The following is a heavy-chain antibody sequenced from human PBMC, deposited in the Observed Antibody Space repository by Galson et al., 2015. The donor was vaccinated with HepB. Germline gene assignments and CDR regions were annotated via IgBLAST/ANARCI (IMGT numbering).Heavy chain of an antibody. J-gene: IGHJ3*02. CDR2: ISYDGSNK. CDR3: AKVSYYGSGSYYNRAFDI. V-gene: IGHV3-30*18. Sequence: SLRLSCAASGFTFSSYGMHWVRQAPGKGLEWVAVISYDGSNKYYADSVKGRFTISRDNSKNTLYLQMNSLRAEDTAVYYCAKVSYYGSGSYYNRAFDIWGQGTMVTVSS. CDR1: GFTFSSYG. D-gene: IGHD3-10*01.